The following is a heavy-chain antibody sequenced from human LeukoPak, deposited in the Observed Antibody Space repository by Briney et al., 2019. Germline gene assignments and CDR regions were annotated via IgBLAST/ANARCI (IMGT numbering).Heavy chain of an antibody. CDR3: ARDNTVVTASYFDY. D-gene: IGHD4-23*01. J-gene: IGHJ4*02. CDR1: GFTFSSYA. V-gene: IGHV3-48*03. CDR2: ISSSGSTI. Sequence: GGSLRLSCAASGFTFSSYAMSWVRQAPGKGLEWVSAISSSGSTIYYADSVKGRFTISRDNAKNSLYLQMNSLRAEDTAVYYCARDNTVVTASYFDYWGQGTLVTVSS.